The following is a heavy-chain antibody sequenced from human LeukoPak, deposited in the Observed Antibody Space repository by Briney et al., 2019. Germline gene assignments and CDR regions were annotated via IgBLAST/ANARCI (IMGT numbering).Heavy chain of an antibody. Sequence: GGCLRLSCVASGFNFKNYWMNWVRQAPGKGLVRVSRIKGDGNSSTYADSVKGRFTISRDNAKNTLYLQMNSLRVEDTGIYYCLTDQLMLQGVRPFSVYYYIDDWGIGTEVSVSS. J-gene: IGHJ6*03. CDR1: GFNFKNYW. CDR3: LTDQLMLQGVRPFSVYYYIDD. CDR2: IKGDGNSS. V-gene: IGHV3-74*03. D-gene: IGHD3-10*01.